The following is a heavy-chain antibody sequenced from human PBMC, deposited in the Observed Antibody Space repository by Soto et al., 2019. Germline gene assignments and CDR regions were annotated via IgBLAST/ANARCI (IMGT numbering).Heavy chain of an antibody. D-gene: IGHD2-15*01. CDR2: ISGSGGSK. V-gene: IGHV3-23*01. J-gene: IGHJ4*02. CDR1: GFTLGTYV. CDR3: AKDRKGSYCSGGTCYSFDY. Sequence: EVQLLESGGGLVQPGGSLRLSCAASGFTLGTYVMTWVRQAPGKGLEWVSAISGSGGSKNYADPVKGRFTISRDNTKNTLYLQMNSLRVEDTAVYYCAKDRKGSYCSGGTCYSFDYCGQGTLGTVPS.